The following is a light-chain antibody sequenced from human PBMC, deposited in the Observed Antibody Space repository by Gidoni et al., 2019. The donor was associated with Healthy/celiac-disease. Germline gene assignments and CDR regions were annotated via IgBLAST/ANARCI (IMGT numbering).Light chain of an antibody. CDR3: QQYYRTPLT. J-gene: IGKJ4*01. CDR2: WAS. Sequence: DIVMTQSPDSLAVSLGERATINCKSSQRVLYSSNNKNYLAWYQQKPGQPPQLLIYWASTRESGVPDRFSGSGSGTDFTLTISSLQAEDVAVYYCQQYYRTPLTFGGGTKVEIK. CDR1: QRVLYSSNNKNY. V-gene: IGKV4-1*01.